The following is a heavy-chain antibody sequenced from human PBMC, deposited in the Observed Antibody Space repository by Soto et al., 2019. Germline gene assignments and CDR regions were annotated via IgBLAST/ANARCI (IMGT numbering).Heavy chain of an antibody. CDR2: ISGSGATK. Sequence: GGSLRLSCAASGFTFSSHSINWVRQAPGKGLEWVSYISGSGATKYYADSVKGRFTISRDNARNSLYLQMSSPSDEDTAVYYCARAIRGFSYVVDYWGQGTLVTVSS. CDR1: GFTFSSHS. D-gene: IGHD5-18*01. J-gene: IGHJ4*02. V-gene: IGHV3-48*02. CDR3: ARAIRGFSYVVDY.